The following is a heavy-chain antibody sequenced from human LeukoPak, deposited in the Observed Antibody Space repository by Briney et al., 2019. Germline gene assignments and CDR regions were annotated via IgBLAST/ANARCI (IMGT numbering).Heavy chain of an antibody. CDR2: INPDTGGT. CDR1: GYTFTVYY. D-gene: IGHD3-10*01. J-gene: IGHJ5*02. V-gene: IGHV1-2*02. CDR3: AREHLFSGSEPYVFHNWFDP. Sequence: GASVKVSCKASGYTFTVYYMHWVREAPGQGLEWMGRINPDTGGTNSAQRFQGRVTMTRDTSIRTAYMELSSLRSDDTAVYYCAREHLFSGSEPYVFHNWFDPWGQGTLVTVSS.